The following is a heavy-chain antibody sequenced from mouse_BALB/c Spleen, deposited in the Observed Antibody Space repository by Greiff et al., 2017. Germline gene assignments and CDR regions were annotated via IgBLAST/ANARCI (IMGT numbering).Heavy chain of an antibody. Sequence: EVKLVESGGGLVKPGGSLKLSCAASGFTFSDYYMYWVRQTPEKRLEWVATISDGGSYTYYPDSVKGRFTISRDNAKINLYLQMSSLKSEDTAMYYCARGAYDGYPDYWGQGTTLTVSS. D-gene: IGHD2-3*01. CDR2: ISDGGSYT. J-gene: IGHJ2*01. CDR3: ARGAYDGYPDY. CDR1: GFTFSDYY. V-gene: IGHV5-4*02.